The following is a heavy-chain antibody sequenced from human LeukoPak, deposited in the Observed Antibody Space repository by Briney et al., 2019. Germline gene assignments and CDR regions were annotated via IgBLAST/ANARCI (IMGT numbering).Heavy chain of an antibody. J-gene: IGHJ4*02. V-gene: IGHV1-69*13. CDR2: IIPIFGTA. Sequence: GASVKVSCKASGGTFSSHAISWVRQAPGQGLEWMGGIIPIFGTANYAQKFQGRVTITADESTSTAYMELSSLRSEDTAVYYCAITPRIAVAGNYWGQGTLVTVSS. CDR1: GGTFSSHA. CDR3: AITPRIAVAGNY. D-gene: IGHD6-19*01.